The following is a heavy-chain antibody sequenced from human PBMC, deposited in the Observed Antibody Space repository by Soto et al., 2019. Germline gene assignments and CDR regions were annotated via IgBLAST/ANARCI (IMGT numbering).Heavy chain of an antibody. CDR1: GYSLSSCSY. V-gene: IGHV4-38-2*01. Sequence: PSETLSLTCAVSGYSLSSCSYWGWIRQPPGKGPEWIASIYHGGTTFYNPSLKSRVTLPVDTSKNHYSLKLRSVTAADTAVYYCARVHVMVVAGSTFDYWGPGILVTVSS. CDR2: IYHGGTT. CDR3: ARVHVMVVAGSTFDY. J-gene: IGHJ4*01. D-gene: IGHD6-19*01.